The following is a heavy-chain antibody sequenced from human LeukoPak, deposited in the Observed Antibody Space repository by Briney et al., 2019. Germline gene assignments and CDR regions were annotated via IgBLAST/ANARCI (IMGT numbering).Heavy chain of an antibody. CDR3: ARGAYDRSTYMVY. CDR2: IIPIFATA. J-gene: IGHJ1*01. CDR1: GGTFSSYA. D-gene: IGHD3-22*01. Sequence: SVKVSCKASGGTFSSYAISWVRQAPGQRLEWMGGIIPIFATANYAQKFQGRVTMTADESTSTAYMELSSLRSEDTAVYYCARGAYDRSTYMVYWGQGTLVTVSS. V-gene: IGHV1-69*13.